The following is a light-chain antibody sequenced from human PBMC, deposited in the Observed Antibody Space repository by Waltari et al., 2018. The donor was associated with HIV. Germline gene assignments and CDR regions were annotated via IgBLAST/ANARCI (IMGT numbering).Light chain of an antibody. V-gene: IGLV2-14*01. CDR1: SSDMSTYNR. CDR3: ISYTTTDFYV. Sequence: QSALTQPASVSGSPGQSITISCTDSSSDMSTYNRVSWYQQHPGKAPKLIIYEVGNRPSGVSNRLSGSKSGNTASLTISGLQAEDEADYYCISYTTTDFYVFGPGTWVTVL. CDR2: EVG. J-gene: IGLJ1*01.